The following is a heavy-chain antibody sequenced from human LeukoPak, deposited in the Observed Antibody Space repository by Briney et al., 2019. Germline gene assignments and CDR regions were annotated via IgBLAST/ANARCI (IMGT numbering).Heavy chain of an antibody. CDR3: ARDRVQIWSYVGTFDY. CDR1: GGSFSGYY. D-gene: IGHD5-18*01. CDR2: ISFDGKNI. V-gene: IGHV3-30*03. Sequence: LSLTCAVYGGSFSGYYWSWIRQPPGKGLEWLGVISFDGKNIVYPDSEQGRVTISRDISKNTLYLQMNSLRREHTAVYYCARDRVQIWSYVGTFDYWGQGALVTVSS. J-gene: IGHJ4*02.